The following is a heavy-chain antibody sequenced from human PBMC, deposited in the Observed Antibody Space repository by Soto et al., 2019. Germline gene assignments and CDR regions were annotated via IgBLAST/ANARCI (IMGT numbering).Heavy chain of an antibody. J-gene: IGHJ3*02. CDR3: ARHPIVVVPAAMGPHAFGI. CDR1: GYSFTSYW. Sequence: PVESLKISCKGSGYSFTSYWIGWVRQMPGKGLEWMGIIYPGDSDTRYSPSFQGQVTISADKSISTAYLQWSSLKASDTAMYYCARHPIVVVPAAMGPHAFGIWGQGTMVTVSS. CDR2: IYPGDSDT. D-gene: IGHD2-2*01. V-gene: IGHV5-51*01.